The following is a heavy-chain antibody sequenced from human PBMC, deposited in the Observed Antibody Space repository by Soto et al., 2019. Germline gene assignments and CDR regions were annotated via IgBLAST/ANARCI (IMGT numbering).Heavy chain of an antibody. CDR1: GYTFTSYG. Sequence: QVQLVQSGAEVKKPGASVKVSCKASGYTFTSYGISWVRQAPGQGLEWMGWISAYNGNTNYAQKLQGRVTMTTDTATSTGYRELRSLRSDDTAVYYCARAGGDTAMVYYYYGMDVWGQGTTVTVSS. CDR2: ISAYNGNT. D-gene: IGHD5-18*01. CDR3: ARAGGDTAMVYYYYGMDV. J-gene: IGHJ6*02. V-gene: IGHV1-18*04.